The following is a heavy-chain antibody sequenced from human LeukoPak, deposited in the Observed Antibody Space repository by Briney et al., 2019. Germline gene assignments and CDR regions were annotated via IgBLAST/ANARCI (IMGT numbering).Heavy chain of an antibody. CDR2: ISAYNGNT. D-gene: IGHD3-22*01. J-gene: IGHJ4*02. CDR3: ARGRNFLKYYYDSSGYYYAPPPFDY. Sequence: GASVKVSCKASGYTFTSYGISWVRQAPGQGLEWMGWISAYNGNTNYAQKLQGRVTMTTDTSTSTAYMELRSLRSDDTAVYYCARGRNFLKYYYDSSGYYYAPPPFDYWGQGTLVTVSS. CDR1: GYTFTSYG. V-gene: IGHV1-18*01.